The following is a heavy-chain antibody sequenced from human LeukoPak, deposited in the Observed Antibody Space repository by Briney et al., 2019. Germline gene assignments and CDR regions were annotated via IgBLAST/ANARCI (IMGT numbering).Heavy chain of an antibody. J-gene: IGHJ6*02. D-gene: IGHD3-3*01. CDR2: ISATGGAT. Sequence: PGGSLRLSCSASKFTFSTYAMHWVRQAPGKGLECVSSISATGGATYYADSVKGRFTISRDNSKNTLYLQMSSLRTDDTAVYYCAKGSLTIFGLNAVWGQETTVTVSS. CDR3: AKGSLTIFGLNAV. CDR1: KFTFSTYA. V-gene: IGHV3-64D*06.